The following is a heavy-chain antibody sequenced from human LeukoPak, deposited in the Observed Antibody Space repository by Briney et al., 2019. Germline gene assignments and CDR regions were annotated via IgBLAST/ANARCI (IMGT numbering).Heavy chain of an antibody. J-gene: IGHJ6*02. CDR1: GFTFSSYW. Sequence: GGYLRLSCAASGFTFSSYWMSWVRQAPGKGLEWVANIKQDGSEKYYVDSVKGRFTISRDNAKNSLYLQMNSLRAEDTAVYYCAREDPYYDILTGYLSSTTGMDVWGQGTTVTVSS. CDR2: IKQDGSEK. D-gene: IGHD3-9*01. CDR3: AREDPYYDILTGYLSSTTGMDV. V-gene: IGHV3-7*01.